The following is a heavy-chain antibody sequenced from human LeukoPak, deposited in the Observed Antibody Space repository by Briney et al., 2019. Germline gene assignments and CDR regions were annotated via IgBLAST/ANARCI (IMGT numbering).Heavy chain of an antibody. Sequence: ASVKVSCKASGYTFTSYGISWVRQAPGQGIEWMGWTSAYNGNTNYAQKLQGRVTMTTDTSTSTAYMELRSLRSDDTAVYYCARVGLVVVPAAINWFDPWGQGTLVTVSS. CDR1: GYTFTSYG. V-gene: IGHV1-18*01. CDR2: TSAYNGNT. J-gene: IGHJ5*02. D-gene: IGHD2-2*02. CDR3: ARVGLVVVPAAINWFDP.